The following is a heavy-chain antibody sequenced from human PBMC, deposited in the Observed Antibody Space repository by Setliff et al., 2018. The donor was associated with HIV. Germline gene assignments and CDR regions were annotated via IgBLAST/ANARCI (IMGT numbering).Heavy chain of an antibody. V-gene: IGHV3-30*03. CDR3: AIETRSFGGIDP. CDR1: GFTFSSYG. CDR2: ISYDGSNK. J-gene: IGHJ5*02. Sequence: GGSLRLSCAASGFTFSSYGMHWVRQAPGKGLEWVAVISYDGSNKYYADAVKGRFTISRDNSKNTLYLQMTTLRVEDTAVYYCAIETRSFGGIDPWGQGTLVTVSS. D-gene: IGHD2-15*01.